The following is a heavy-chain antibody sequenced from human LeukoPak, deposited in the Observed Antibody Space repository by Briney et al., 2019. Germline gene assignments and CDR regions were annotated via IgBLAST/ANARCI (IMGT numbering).Heavy chain of an antibody. Sequence: GGSLRLSCATSGFTFSNAWMSWARQAPEKGLEWVGRIKNKADGGTTDYTVPVKGRFTISRDDAKNTLYLQMDSLISEDTAIYYCVWHYFDYWGQGALVTVSS. V-gene: IGHV3-15*01. J-gene: IGHJ4*02. CDR1: GFTFSNAW. CDR3: VWHYFDY. D-gene: IGHD3-16*01. CDR2: IKNKADGGTT.